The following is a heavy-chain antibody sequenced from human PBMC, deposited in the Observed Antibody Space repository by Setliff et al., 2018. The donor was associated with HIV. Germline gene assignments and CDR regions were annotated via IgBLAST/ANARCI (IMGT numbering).Heavy chain of an antibody. CDR1: GYTFSSDG. Sequence: ASVKVSCKASGYTFSSDGISWVRQAPGQGLAWMGWISGYNGNTKYVQKLQGRVTMTTDTSTRTVYMELRSLRHDDTAEYFCARVPSRSAWFSGGHDAFDVWGQGTMVTVSS. CDR2: ISGYNGNT. D-gene: IGHD6-19*01. V-gene: IGHV1-18*01. J-gene: IGHJ3*01. CDR3: ARVPSRSAWFSGGHDAFDV.